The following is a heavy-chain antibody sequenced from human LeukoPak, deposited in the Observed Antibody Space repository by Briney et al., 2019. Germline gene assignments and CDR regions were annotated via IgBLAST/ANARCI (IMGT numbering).Heavy chain of an antibody. Sequence: GSLRLSCAASGFTFSSYSMNWVRQAPGKGLGWVSSISSRSSYIYYTDSVKGRFTISRDNAKNSLYLQMNSLRAEDTAVYYCAKDYYGSGSYYRARPKYYFDYWGQGTLVTVSS. CDR3: AKDYYGSGSYYRARPKYYFDY. CDR2: ISSRSSYI. J-gene: IGHJ4*02. CDR1: GFTFSSYS. V-gene: IGHV3-21*04. D-gene: IGHD3-10*01.